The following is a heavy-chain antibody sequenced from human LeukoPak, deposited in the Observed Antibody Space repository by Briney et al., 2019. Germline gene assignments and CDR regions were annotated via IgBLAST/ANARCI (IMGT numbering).Heavy chain of an antibody. CDR1: GGTFSSYA. J-gene: IGHJ6*02. CDR3: ASLVGLGYYGSGSPYYYGMDV. Sequence: SVTVSCEASGGTFSSYAISWVRQAPGQGLEWMGRIIPIFGIANYAQKFQGRVTITADKSTSTAYMELSSLRSEDTAVYYCASLVGLGYYGSGSPYYYGMDVWGQGTTVTVSS. V-gene: IGHV1-69*04. CDR2: IIPIFGIA. D-gene: IGHD3-10*01.